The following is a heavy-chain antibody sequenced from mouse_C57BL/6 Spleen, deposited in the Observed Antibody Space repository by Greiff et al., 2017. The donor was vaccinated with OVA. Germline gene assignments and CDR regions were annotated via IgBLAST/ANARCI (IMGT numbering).Heavy chain of an antibody. CDR1: GFTFSSYT. CDR2: ISGGGGNT. V-gene: IGHV5-9*01. Sequence: DVQLVESGGGLVKPGGSLKLSCAASGFTFSSYTMSWVRQTPEKRLEWVATISGGGGNTYYPDSVKGRFTISRDNAKNTLYLQMSSLRSEDTALYYCAREALLRYFDVWGTGTTVTVSS. CDR3: AREALLRYFDV. J-gene: IGHJ1*03. D-gene: IGHD2-3*01.